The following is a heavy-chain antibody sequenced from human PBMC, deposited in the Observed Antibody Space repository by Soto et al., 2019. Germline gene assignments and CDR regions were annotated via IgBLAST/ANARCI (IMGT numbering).Heavy chain of an antibody. CDR2: INPSGGST. Sequence: ASVKVSCKASGYTFTSYYMHCVRQAPGQGLEWMGIINPSGGSTSYAQKFQGRVTMTRDTSTSTVYMELSSLRSEDTAVYYCASLAAARTSAFDIWGQGTMVTVSS. CDR3: ASLAAARTSAFDI. CDR1: GYTFTSYY. D-gene: IGHD6-6*01. V-gene: IGHV1-46*01. J-gene: IGHJ3*02.